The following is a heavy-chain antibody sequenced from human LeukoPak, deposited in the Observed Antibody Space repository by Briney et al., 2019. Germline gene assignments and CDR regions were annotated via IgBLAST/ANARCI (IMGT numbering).Heavy chain of an antibody. CDR2: IYYSGST. J-gene: IGHJ6*02. V-gene: IGHV4-59*01. CDR1: GFTFSNAW. D-gene: IGHD6-19*01. Sequence: GSLRLSCAASGFTFSNAWMSWVRQAPGKGLEWIGYIYYSGSTNYNPSLKSRVTISVDTSRNQFSLKLSSVTAADTAVYYCARDLVRVGPVAGSAYYYGMDVWGQGTTVTVSS. CDR3: ARDLVRVGPVAGSAYYYGMDV.